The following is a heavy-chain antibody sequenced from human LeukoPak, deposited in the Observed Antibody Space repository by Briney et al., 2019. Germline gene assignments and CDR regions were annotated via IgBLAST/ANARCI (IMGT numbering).Heavy chain of an antibody. Sequence: GESLQISCKGSGYSFTNYWIGWVRPMPGKGLEWMGIIYPGDSDTRYSPSFQGQVTISADKSINTAYLQWSSLKASDTAMYYCARRNGYHFDYWGQGTLVTVSS. V-gene: IGHV5-51*01. CDR1: GYSFTNYW. CDR2: IYPGDSDT. CDR3: ARRNGYHFDY. J-gene: IGHJ4*02. D-gene: IGHD5-24*01.